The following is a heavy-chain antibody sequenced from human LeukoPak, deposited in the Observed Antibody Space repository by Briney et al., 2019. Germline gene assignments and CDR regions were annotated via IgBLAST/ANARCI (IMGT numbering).Heavy chain of an antibody. D-gene: IGHD5-12*01. CDR2: IRYDGSNK. Sequence: GGSLRLSCAASGFTFSSYGMHWVRQAPGKGLEWGAFIRYDGSNKYYADSVKGRFTISRDNSKNTLYLQMNSLRAEDTAVYYCAKPVDIVATDPGQNWFDPWGQGTLVTVSS. V-gene: IGHV3-30*02. CDR3: AKPVDIVATDPGQNWFDP. J-gene: IGHJ5*02. CDR1: GFTFSSYG.